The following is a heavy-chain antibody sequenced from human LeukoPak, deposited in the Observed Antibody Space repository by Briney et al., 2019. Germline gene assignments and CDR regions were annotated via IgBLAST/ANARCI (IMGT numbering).Heavy chain of an antibody. CDR3: VRGYPLGVATFDS. CDR1: GGSFSGYY. D-gene: IGHD3-10*01. V-gene: IGHV4-34*01. Sequence: SETLSLTCAVYGGSFSGYYWSWIRQPPGKGLEWIGEINHSGSTNYNPSLKSRVTISVDTSKNQFSLKLSSVTAADTAVYYCVRGYPLGVATFDSWGQGTLVIVSS. J-gene: IGHJ4*02. CDR2: INHSGST.